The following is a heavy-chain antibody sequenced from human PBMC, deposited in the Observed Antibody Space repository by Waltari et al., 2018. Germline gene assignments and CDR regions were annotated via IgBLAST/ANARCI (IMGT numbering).Heavy chain of an antibody. CDR1: GYTFTGYY. D-gene: IGHD5-12*01. CDR2: INPNSGGT. CDR3: ARPRGYSGYVLDAFDI. J-gene: IGHJ3*02. Sequence: QVQLVQSGAEVKKPGASVKVSCKASGYTFTGYYMHWVRQAPGQGLEWMGRINPNSGGTNYAQKFQGRVTMTRDTSISTAYMELSRLRSDDTAVYYCARPRGYSGYVLDAFDIWGQGTMVTVSS. V-gene: IGHV1-2*06.